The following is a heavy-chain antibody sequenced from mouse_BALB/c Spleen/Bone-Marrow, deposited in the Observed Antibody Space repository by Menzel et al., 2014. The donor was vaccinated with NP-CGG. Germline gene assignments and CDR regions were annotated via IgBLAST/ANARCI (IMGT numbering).Heavy chain of an antibody. CDR2: ISYSGST. J-gene: IGHJ4*01. CDR1: GDSITSGY. Sequence: VQLKESGPSLVKPSQTLSLTCSVTGDSITSGYWNWIRKFPGNKLEYMGYISYSGSTYYNPSLKSRISTSRDVSKNQYYLQLNSVTTEDTATYYCARDSSGGILAMDYWGQGTSVTVSS. V-gene: IGHV3-8*02. CDR3: ARDSSGGILAMDY. D-gene: IGHD3-2*01.